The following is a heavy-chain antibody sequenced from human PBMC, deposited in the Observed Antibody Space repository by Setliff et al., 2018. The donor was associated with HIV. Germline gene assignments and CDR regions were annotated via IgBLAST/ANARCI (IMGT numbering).Heavy chain of an antibody. J-gene: IGHJ3*01. V-gene: IGHV1-69*13. CDR2: IIPIFKSA. Sequence: SVKVSCKVSGDTFNNYGLNWVRQAPGQGLEWMGGIIPIFKSADYAQKFQGRVTITADESTSPAYMDLSSLKSEDTAIYYCARTSGDAYNYEGAFDVWGQGTLVTVSS. CDR3: ARTSGDAYNYEGAFDV. CDR1: GDTFNNYG. D-gene: IGHD5-12*01.